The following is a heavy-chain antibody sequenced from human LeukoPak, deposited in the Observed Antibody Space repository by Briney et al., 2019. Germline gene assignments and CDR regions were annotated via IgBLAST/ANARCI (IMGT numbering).Heavy chain of an antibody. CDR2: ISGSGGST. Sequence: GGSLRLSCAASGFTFSSYAMSWVRQAPGKGLEWVSAISGSGGSTYYADSVKGRFTISRDNSKNTLYLQMNSLRAEDTAVYYCAKAEDSSGYKPSFGCWGQGTLVTVSS. V-gene: IGHV3-23*01. D-gene: IGHD3-22*01. J-gene: IGHJ4*02. CDR1: GFTFSSYA. CDR3: AKAEDSSGYKPSFGC.